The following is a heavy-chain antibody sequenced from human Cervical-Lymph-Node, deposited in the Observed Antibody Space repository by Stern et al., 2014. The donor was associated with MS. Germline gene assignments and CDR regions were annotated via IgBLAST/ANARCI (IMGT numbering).Heavy chain of an antibody. V-gene: IGHV4-30-4*01. Sequence: VQLVESGPGLVKPSQTLSLTCAVSGGSISSGEYYWSWIRQSPGKGLVWIGYIHYSDTTYYNPSLKSRVTISVDTSKNQFSLKLSSVTAADTAVYYCSRDADAYSLVFGYWGRGTLVTVSS. CDR3: SRDADAYSLVFGY. D-gene: IGHD5-24*01. J-gene: IGHJ4*02. CDR1: GGSISSGEYY. CDR2: IHYSDTT.